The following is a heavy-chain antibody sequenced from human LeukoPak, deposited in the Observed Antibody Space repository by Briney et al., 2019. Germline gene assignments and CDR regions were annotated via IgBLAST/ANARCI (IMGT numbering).Heavy chain of an antibody. J-gene: IGHJ4*02. Sequence: GGSLRLSCAASGFTFSSYGMHWVRQAPGKGLEWVAVISYDGSNKYYADSVKGRFTISRDNSKNTLHLQMNSLRAEDTAVYYCAKGGPTVKGNYFDYWGQGTLVTVSS. CDR1: GFTFSSYG. CDR3: AKGGPTVKGNYFDY. CDR2: ISYDGSNK. D-gene: IGHD4-17*01. V-gene: IGHV3-30*18.